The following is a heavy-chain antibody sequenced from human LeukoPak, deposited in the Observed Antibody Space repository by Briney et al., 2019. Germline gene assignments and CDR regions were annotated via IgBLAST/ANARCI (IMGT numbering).Heavy chain of an antibody. CDR2: IGGSGDNT. V-gene: IGHV3-23*01. Sequence: GGSLRLSCAASGFTFSSYAMSWVRQAPGKGLEWVSGIGGSGDNTYYADSVKGRFTISRDNSKNTLYLQMNSLRADDTALYYCAKDLRLSVGTSPFDYWGQGTLVTVSS. J-gene: IGHJ4*02. D-gene: IGHD4-23*01. CDR1: GFTFSSYA. CDR3: AKDLRLSVGTSPFDY.